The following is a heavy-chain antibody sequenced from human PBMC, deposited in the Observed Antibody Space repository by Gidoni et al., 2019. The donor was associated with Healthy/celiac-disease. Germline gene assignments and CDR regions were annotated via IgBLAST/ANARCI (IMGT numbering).Heavy chain of an antibody. J-gene: IGHJ5*02. V-gene: IGHV1-46*01. Sequence: QVQLVQSGAEVKKPGASVKVSCKASGYTFTSYYMHWVRQAPGQGLEWMGIINPSGGSTSYAQKFQGRVTMTRDTSTSTVYMELSSLRSEDTAVYYCARDLESVKPPVVTGGNWFDPWGQGTLVTVSS. CDR3: ARDLESVKPPVVTGGNWFDP. CDR2: INPSGGST. D-gene: IGHD2-15*01. CDR1: GYTFTSYY.